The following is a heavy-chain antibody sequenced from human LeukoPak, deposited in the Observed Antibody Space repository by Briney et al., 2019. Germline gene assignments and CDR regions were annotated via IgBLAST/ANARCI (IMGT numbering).Heavy chain of an antibody. J-gene: IGHJ4*02. CDR3: ARRAGDYSHPYDY. CDR1: GLTVSSNC. V-gene: IGHV3-53*01. D-gene: IGHD3-22*01. Sequence: PWGVLRLSCAASGLTVSSNCMSWVRQAPGKGLEWVSFIYSGGNTYYADSVKGRFTISRDNSKNTFHLQMNSLRAEDTAMYYCARRAGDYSHPYDYWGQGTLVTVSS. CDR2: IYSGGNT.